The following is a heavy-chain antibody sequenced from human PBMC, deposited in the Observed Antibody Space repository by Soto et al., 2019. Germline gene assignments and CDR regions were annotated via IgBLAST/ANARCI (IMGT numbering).Heavy chain of an antibody. Sequence: SETLSLTCTVSGGSISSGDYYWSWIRQPPGKGLEWIGYIYYSGSTYCNPSLKSRVTISLDTSKNQFSLNLSSVTAADTAVYYCARSYDSSGPAGYWGQGTLVTVSS. CDR3: ARSYDSSGPAGY. V-gene: IGHV4-30-4*01. D-gene: IGHD3-22*01. CDR2: IYYSGST. J-gene: IGHJ4*02. CDR1: GGSISSGDYY.